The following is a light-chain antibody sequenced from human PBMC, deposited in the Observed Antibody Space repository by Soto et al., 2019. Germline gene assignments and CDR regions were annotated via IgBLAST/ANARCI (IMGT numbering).Light chain of an antibody. CDR2: AAS. Sequence: DIQMTQSPSTLSASVGDRVTITCRASQGINNYLAWYQQKPGKAPKLLIYAASTLQSGVPSRFSGSGSGTDFTLTISRLEPEDFAVYYCQQYVSAPITFGQGTRLEIK. V-gene: IGKV1-9*01. CDR3: QQYVSAPIT. J-gene: IGKJ5*01. CDR1: QGINNY.